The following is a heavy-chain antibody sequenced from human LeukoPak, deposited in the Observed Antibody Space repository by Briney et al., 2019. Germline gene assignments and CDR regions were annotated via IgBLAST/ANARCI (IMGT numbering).Heavy chain of an antibody. V-gene: IGHV3-74*01. J-gene: IGHJ4*02. CDR2: INSDGRRT. D-gene: IGHD1-26*01. CDR3: WDPLYP. Sequence: GGSLRLSCAASGVTLTVVWAHCGPEAPGKGRGWGSGINSDGRRTNYADSLKGGFTNSRDKGKTTLDLQMNSLRAEDTALYSCWDPLYPWGQGTLVTVSS. CDR1: GVTLTVVW.